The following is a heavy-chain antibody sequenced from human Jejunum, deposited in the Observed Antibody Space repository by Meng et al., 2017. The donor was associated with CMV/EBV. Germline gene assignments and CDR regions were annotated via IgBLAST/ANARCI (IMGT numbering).Heavy chain of an antibody. CDR1: GFTFNV. Sequence: SRGGLVQPGGSPPLSWAAFGFTFNVMSWGRQAAGKGLEWVSAISATGRSTYYADSVKGRFTISRDNSKNTLFLQVSSLRAEDTAIYYCAKDDRGVQSNWGQGTLVTVSS. CDR3: AKDDRGVQSN. CDR2: ISATGRST. D-gene: IGHD3-22*01. V-gene: IGHV3-23*01. J-gene: IGHJ4*02.